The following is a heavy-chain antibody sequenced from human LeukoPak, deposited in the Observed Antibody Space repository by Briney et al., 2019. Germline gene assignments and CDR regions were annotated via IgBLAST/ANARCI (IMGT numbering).Heavy chain of an antibody. CDR1: GFSFTNYW. CDR2: IDPSDSYT. V-gene: IGHV5-10-1*01. Sequence: GESLRISCKGSGFSFTNYWISWVRPMPGKGVEWMGRIDPSDSYTQYSPSFQGHVTISADMSIGTVYLQWSSLKASDTAIYYCARIMTTVTKWGQGTLVTVSS. D-gene: IGHD4-17*01. J-gene: IGHJ4*02. CDR3: ARIMTTVTK.